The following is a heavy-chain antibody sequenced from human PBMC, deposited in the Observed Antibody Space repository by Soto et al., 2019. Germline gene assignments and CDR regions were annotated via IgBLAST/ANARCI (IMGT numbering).Heavy chain of an antibody. CDR2: IYYSGTT. CDR3: ARHFSVDYFDY. V-gene: IGHV4-39*01. J-gene: IGHJ4*02. Sequence: PSETLSLTCTVSGASITSNSYFWAWIRQPPGKGLEWIGSIYYSGTTYYNPSLKSRVTISVDRSKNQFSLKLSSVTAVDTAVYYCARHFSVDYFDYWGQGALVTVSS. CDR1: GASITSNSYF.